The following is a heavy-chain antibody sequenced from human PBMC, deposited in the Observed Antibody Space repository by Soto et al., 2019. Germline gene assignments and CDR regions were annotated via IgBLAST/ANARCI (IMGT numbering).Heavy chain of an antibody. J-gene: IGHJ3*02. CDR2: INHSGST. D-gene: IGHD2-15*01. CDR3: ARGGYCSGGSCYSLI. Sequence: QVQLQQWGAGLLKPSETLSLTCAVYGGSFSGYYWSWIRQPPGKGLEWIGEINHSGSTNYNPSLKRRVTISVDTSKNQVSLKLSSVTAADTAVYYCARGGYCSGGSCYSLIWGQGTMVTVSS. V-gene: IGHV4-34*01. CDR1: GGSFSGYY.